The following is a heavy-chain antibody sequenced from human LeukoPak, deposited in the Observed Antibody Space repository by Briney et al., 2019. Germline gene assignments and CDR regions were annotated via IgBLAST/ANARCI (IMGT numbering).Heavy chain of an antibody. V-gene: IGHV3-48*01. D-gene: IGHD1-1*01. Sequence: GGSLRLSCAASGFTFSTYMMNWVRQAPGKGLEWLSYTSSDSGAIYYADSVQGRFTISRDNAQKSLYLQMNSLRVEDTAVYYCVRELAYWGQGALVSVCS. J-gene: IGHJ4*02. CDR2: TSSDSGAI. CDR1: GFTFSTYM. CDR3: VRELAY.